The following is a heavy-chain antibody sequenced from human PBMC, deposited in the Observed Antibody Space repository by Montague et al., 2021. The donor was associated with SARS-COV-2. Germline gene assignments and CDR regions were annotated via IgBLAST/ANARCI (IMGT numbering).Heavy chain of an antibody. CDR2: TYYRSKWYN. D-gene: IGHD1-1*01. Sequence: CAISGDSVSSHSATWNRVRQSPSRGLEWLGRTYYRSKWYNDYAVSVRGRVTINPDTSKNQFSLQLNSVTPEDTAIYYCTSGREGNYNVMDVWGQGTTVTVSS. CDR3: TSGREGNYNVMDV. V-gene: IGHV6-1*01. J-gene: IGHJ6*02. CDR1: GDSVSSHSAT.